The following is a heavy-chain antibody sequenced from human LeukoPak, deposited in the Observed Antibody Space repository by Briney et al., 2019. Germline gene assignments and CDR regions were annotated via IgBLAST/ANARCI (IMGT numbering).Heavy chain of an antibody. Sequence: SVKVSCKASGGTFSSYAISWVRQAPGQGLEWMGRIIPILGIANYAQKFQGRVTITADKSTSTAYMELSSLRSEDTAVYYCARDRTLMVYDNWFDPWGQGALVTVSS. CDR3: ARDRTLMVYDNWFDP. J-gene: IGHJ5*02. CDR1: GGTFSSYA. CDR2: IIPILGIA. D-gene: IGHD2-8*01. V-gene: IGHV1-69*04.